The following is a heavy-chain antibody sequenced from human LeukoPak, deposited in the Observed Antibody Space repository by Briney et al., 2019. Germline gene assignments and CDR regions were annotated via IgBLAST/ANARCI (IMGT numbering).Heavy chain of an antibody. Sequence: GGSLRLSCAASGFTFSSYGMHWVRQAPGKGLEWVSAISGSGGSTYYADSVKGRFTISRDNSKNTLYLQMNSLRAEDTAVYYCVVRSGSYSAFDIWGQGTMVTVSS. J-gene: IGHJ3*02. D-gene: IGHD3-10*01. CDR2: ISGSGGST. CDR1: GFTFSSYG. V-gene: IGHV3-23*01. CDR3: VVRSGSYSAFDI.